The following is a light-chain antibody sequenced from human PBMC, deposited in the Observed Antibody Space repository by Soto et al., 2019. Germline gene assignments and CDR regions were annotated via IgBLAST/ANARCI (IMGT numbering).Light chain of an antibody. CDR2: RNN. J-gene: IGLJ2*01. CDR3: AAWDDSLSGQV. Sequence: LTQPPSASGTPGQRVTISCSGSSSNIGSNYVYWYQQLPGTAPKLLIYRNNQRPSGVPDRFSGSKSGTSASLAISGLRSEDEADYYCAAWDDSLSGQVFGGGTKITVL. CDR1: SSNIGSNY. V-gene: IGLV1-47*01.